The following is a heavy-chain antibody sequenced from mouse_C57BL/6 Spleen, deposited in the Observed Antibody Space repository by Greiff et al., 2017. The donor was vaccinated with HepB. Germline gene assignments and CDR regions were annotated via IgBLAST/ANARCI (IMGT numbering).Heavy chain of an antibody. Sequence: EVQLQQSGPELVKPGASVKISCKASGYTFTDYYMNWVKQSHGKSLEWIGDINPNNGGTSYNQKFKGKATLTVDKSSSTAYMELRSLTSEDSAVYYCARGEDYLDYWGQGTTLTVSS. CDR1: GYTFTDYY. CDR3: ARGEDYLDY. J-gene: IGHJ2*01. CDR2: INPNNGGT. V-gene: IGHV1-26*01.